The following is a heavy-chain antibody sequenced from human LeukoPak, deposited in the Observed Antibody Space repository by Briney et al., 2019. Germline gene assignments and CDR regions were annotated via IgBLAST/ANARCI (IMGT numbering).Heavy chain of an antibody. CDR2: ISTSGNTI. D-gene: IGHD3-10*01. V-gene: IGHV3-48*03. Sequence: PGGSLRLSCAASAYSFSRVEMYWVRQAPGKGLEWVSYISTSGNTIYYADSVKGRFTISRDNAKNSLYLQINNVRGEGRGLCCCAKKGESLDYYYMDVWGQGTTVTVSS. J-gene: IGHJ6*02. CDR1: AYSFSRVE. CDR3: AKKGESLDYYYMDV.